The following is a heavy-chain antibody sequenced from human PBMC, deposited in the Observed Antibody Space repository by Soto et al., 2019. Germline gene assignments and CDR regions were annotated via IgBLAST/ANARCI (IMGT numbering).Heavy chain of an antibody. D-gene: IGHD2-15*01. Sequence: EVQLLESGGDLVQPGGALRLSCAASGCTFSNYAMSWVRQAPGKGLEWVSSLSGGGLSTYYAGSVKGRFTISRDNSKNTLYLQMNSLRAEDTAVYYCAKIAATYDYWGQGTLVTVSS. J-gene: IGHJ4*02. CDR2: LSGGGLST. CDR3: AKIAATYDY. CDR1: GCTFSNYA. V-gene: IGHV3-23*01.